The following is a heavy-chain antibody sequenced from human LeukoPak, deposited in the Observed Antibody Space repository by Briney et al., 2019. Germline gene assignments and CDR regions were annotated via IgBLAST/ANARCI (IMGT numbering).Heavy chain of an antibody. CDR2: TYYRSKWYN. CDR1: GDSFSSNSAA. J-gene: IGHJ4*02. Sequence: SQTLSLTCAVSGDSFSSNSAAWDWIRQSPSRGLEWLGRTYYRSKWYNDYAGSVKSRITINSDTSKNQFSLQLNSVSPEDTAVYYCAGGGGSFDYWGQGTLVTVSS. CDR3: AGGGGSFDY. V-gene: IGHV6-1*01. D-gene: IGHD3-16*01.